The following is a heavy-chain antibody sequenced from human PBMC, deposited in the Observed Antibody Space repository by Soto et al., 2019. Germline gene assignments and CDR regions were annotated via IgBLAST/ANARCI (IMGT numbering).Heavy chain of an antibody. CDR2: INPNSGGT. V-gene: IGHV1-2*04. Sequence: ASVKVSCKASGYTFTGYYMHWVRQAPGQGLEWMGWINPNSGGTNYAQKFQGWVTMTRDTSISTAYMELSRLKSDDTAVYYCARSLSIAAAGPARFDPWGQGTLVTVSS. CDR3: ARSLSIAAAGPARFDP. J-gene: IGHJ5*02. D-gene: IGHD6-13*01. CDR1: GYTFTGYY.